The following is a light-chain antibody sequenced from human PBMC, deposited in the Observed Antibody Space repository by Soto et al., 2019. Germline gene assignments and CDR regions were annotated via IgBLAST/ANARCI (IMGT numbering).Light chain of an antibody. CDR2: EVN. Sequence: QSVLSQPASMSGSPGQSITIPCTGASSDIGLYNYVSWYQHHPGKAPKLLISEVNIRPSGLSDRFSASKAGNTASLTISGLQPEDGAFYYCSCLSTTSTPIVFGTGTKVTVL. V-gene: IGLV2-14*01. CDR1: SSDIGLYNY. J-gene: IGLJ1*01. CDR3: SCLSTTSTPIV.